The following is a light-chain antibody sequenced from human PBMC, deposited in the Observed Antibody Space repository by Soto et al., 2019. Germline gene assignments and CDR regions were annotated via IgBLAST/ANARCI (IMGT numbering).Light chain of an antibody. V-gene: IGLV2-14*03. Sequence: QSALTQPASVSGSPGQSITISCTGTSNNVGAYDYVSWYQQHPGKAPKLLIYDVTNRPSEVSDRFSGSKSGSTASLTISGLQADDEGDYYCSSYTSSIAVVFGGGTKVTVL. CDR3: SSYTSSIAVV. CDR2: DVT. J-gene: IGLJ2*01. CDR1: SNNVGAYDY.